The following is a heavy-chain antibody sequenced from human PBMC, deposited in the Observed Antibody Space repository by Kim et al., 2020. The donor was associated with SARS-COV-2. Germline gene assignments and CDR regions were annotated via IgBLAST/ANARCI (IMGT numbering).Heavy chain of an antibody. V-gene: IGHV3-9*02. J-gene: IGHJ6*02. CDR3: GKDITAGGMDV. Sequence: SLRLSCTVSGFTSHHYAMHWVRQGPGKGLEWVSGIDFNNGAIGYADSVKGRFTVSRDNAGSSVYLQMNSLRPEDTAVYYCGKDITAGGMDVWGQGTTV. D-gene: IGHD1-20*01. CDR1: GFTSHHYA. CDR2: IDFNNGAI.